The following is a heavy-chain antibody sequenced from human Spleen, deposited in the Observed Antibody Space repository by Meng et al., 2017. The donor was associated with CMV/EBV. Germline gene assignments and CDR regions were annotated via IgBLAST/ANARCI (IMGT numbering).Heavy chain of an antibody. CDR3: ASDFGRGYSGYDLNS. D-gene: IGHD5-12*01. CDR1: GGSISSSSW. V-gene: IGHV4-4*02. Sequence: SETLSLTCAVSGGSISSSSWWSWVRQPPGTGLEWIVQIYHGGSTNYNPSLKSRVTISVVKSKNHFSLKLSSVSAADTAVYYCASDFGRGYSGYDLNSWGQGRLVTVSS. CDR2: IYHGGST. J-gene: IGHJ4*02.